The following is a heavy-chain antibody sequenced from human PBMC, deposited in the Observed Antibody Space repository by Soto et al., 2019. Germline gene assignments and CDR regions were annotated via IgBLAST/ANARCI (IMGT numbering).Heavy chain of an antibody. D-gene: IGHD2-2*01. J-gene: IGHJ5*02. Sequence: QVQLQQWGAGLLKPSETLSLTCAVYGGSFSGYYWSWIRQPPGKGLEWMGEINHSGSTNYNPSLKSRVTISVDTSKNQFALKLSSVTAADTAVYYCAREHVVPAAMGNWFDPWGQGTLVTVSS. V-gene: IGHV4-34*01. CDR3: AREHVVPAAMGNWFDP. CDR1: GGSFSGYY. CDR2: INHSGST.